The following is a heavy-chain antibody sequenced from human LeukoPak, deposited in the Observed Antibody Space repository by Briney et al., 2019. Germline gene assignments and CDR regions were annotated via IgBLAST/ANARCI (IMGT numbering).Heavy chain of an antibody. CDR2: MNPNSGNT. V-gene: IGHV1-8*02. CDR1: GYTFTGYY. Sequence: GASVKVSCKASGYTFTGYYMHWVRQATGQGLEWMGWMNPNSGNTGYAQKFQGRVTMTRNTSISTAYMELSSLRSEDTAVYYCARDIRWFGEFNPYYYYYMDVWGKGTTVTISS. D-gene: IGHD3-10*01. J-gene: IGHJ6*03. CDR3: ARDIRWFGEFNPYYYYYMDV.